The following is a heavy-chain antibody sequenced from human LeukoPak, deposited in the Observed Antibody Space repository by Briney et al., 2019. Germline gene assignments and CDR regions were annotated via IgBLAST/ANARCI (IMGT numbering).Heavy chain of an antibody. Sequence: GGSLRLSCAASGFTFSSYGMHWVRQAPGKGLEWVAVISYDGSNKYYADSVKDRFTISRDNSKNTLYLQMISLRAEDTAVCYCAKDSWGEQQLNPHFDYWGQGTLVTVSS. J-gene: IGHJ4*02. CDR3: AKDSWGEQQLNPHFDY. CDR1: GFTFSSYG. V-gene: IGHV3-30*18. CDR2: ISYDGSNK. D-gene: IGHD6-13*01.